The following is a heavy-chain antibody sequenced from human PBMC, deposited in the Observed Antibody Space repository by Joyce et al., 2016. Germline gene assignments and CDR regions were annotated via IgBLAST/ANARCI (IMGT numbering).Heavy chain of an antibody. CDR2: ISYDGIYK. V-gene: IGHV3-30*18. Sequence: QVQLVESGGGVVQPGRSLRLSCAASGLTLSNYGVHWVRQAPGKGLGWVAVISYDGIYKYDADSVKGRFTISRDNSKNTVFLEMNSLRTEDTAVYYCAKILTATYSSGWFLDYWGQGTLVTVSS. D-gene: IGHD6-25*01. CDR3: AKILTATYSSGWFLDY. J-gene: IGHJ4*02. CDR1: GLTLSNYG.